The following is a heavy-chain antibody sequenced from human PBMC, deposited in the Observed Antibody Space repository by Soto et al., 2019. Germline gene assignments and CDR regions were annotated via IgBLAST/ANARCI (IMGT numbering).Heavy chain of an antibody. J-gene: IGHJ4*02. Sequence: PSETLSLTCNVSNGSISSSGYYWSWIRQHPGKGLEWIGYIYYSGSTYYNPSLKSRVTISVDTSKNQFSLKLSSVTAADTAVYYCARWDSSSWAFDYWGQGTLVTVSS. V-gene: IGHV4-61*08. CDR1: NGSISSSGYY. CDR2: IYYSGST. CDR3: ARWDSSSWAFDY. D-gene: IGHD6-13*01.